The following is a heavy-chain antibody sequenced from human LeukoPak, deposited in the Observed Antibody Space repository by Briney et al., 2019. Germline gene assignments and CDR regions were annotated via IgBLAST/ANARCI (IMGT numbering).Heavy chain of an antibody. CDR2: ISSSGSTI. J-gene: IGHJ4*02. CDR3: ARDHSPQI. CDR1: GFTFSSYE. Sequence: PGGSLRLSCAASGFTFSSYEMNWVRQAPGKGLEWVSYISSSGSTIYYADSVKGRFTISRDTAKNSLYLQMNSLRGEYTAVYFCARDHSPQIWGQGTLVTVSS. D-gene: IGHD2-21*01. V-gene: IGHV3-48*03.